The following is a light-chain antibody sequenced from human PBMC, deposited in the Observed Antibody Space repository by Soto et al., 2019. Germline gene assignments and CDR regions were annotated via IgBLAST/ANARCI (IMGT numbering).Light chain of an antibody. CDR2: GVN. CDR3: ASYTTITTVV. CDR1: SSDIRDYNY. V-gene: IGLV2-14*01. Sequence: QSALTQPASVSGSPGQSITISCTGTSSDIRDYNYVSWYQQHPGKAPKVIVYGVNDRPSGISNRFSGSKSGNTASLTISGLQADDEAHYYCASYTTITTVVFGGGTKLTVL. J-gene: IGLJ2*01.